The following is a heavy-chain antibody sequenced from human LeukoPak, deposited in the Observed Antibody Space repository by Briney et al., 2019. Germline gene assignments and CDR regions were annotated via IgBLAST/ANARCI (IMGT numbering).Heavy chain of an antibody. J-gene: IGHJ4*02. Sequence: LTGGSLRLSCAASGFTFSSYGMHWVRQAPGKGLEWVAFIRYDGSNKYYADSVKGRFTISRDNSKNTLYLQMNSLRAEDTAVYYCAKASVVVVAARGGLDYWGQGTLVTVSS. CDR3: AKASVVVVAARGGLDY. CDR1: GFTFSSYG. CDR2: IRYDGSNK. V-gene: IGHV3-30*02. D-gene: IGHD2-15*01.